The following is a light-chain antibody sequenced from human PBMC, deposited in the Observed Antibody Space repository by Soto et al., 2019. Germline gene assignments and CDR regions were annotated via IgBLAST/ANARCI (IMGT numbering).Light chain of an antibody. J-gene: IGLJ1*01. CDR3: SSYTSSSTPYV. CDR2: DVS. CDR1: SSDVGGYNY. V-gene: IGLV2-14*01. Sequence: QSGLTHPASGSGSPGQSITISCTGTSSDVGGYNYVSWYQQHPGKAPKLMIYDVSNRPSGVSNRFSGSKSGNTASLTISGLQAEDEADYYCSSYTSSSTPYVFGTGTKVTVL.